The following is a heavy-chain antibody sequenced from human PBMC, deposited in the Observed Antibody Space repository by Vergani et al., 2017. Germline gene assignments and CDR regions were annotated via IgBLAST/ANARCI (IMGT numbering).Heavy chain of an antibody. CDR1: GYTFTGYY. V-gene: IGHV1-69*01. CDR2: IIPIFGTA. Sequence: QVQLVQSGAEVKKPGASVKVSCKDSGYTFTGYYMHWVRQAPGQGLEWMGGIIPIFGTANYAQKFQGRVTITADESTSTAYMELSSLRSEDTAVYYCARVVVPAAILGYYYYYMDVWGKGTTVTVSS. CDR3: ARVVVPAAILGYYYYYMDV. J-gene: IGHJ6*03. D-gene: IGHD2-2*02.